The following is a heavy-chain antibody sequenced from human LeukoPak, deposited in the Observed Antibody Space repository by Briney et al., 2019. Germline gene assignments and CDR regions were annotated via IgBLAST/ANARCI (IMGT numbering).Heavy chain of an antibody. J-gene: IGHJ4*02. CDR1: GYTFTSYG. D-gene: IGHD3-3*01. Sequence: GASVKVSCKASGYTFTSYGISWVRQAPGQGLEWMGWISAYNGNTNYAQKLQGRVTMTTDTSTSTAYMELRSLRSDDTAVYYCARPTRYDFWSGYFDYFDYWGQGTLVTVSS. CDR3: ARPTRYDFWSGYFDYFDY. CDR2: ISAYNGNT. V-gene: IGHV1-18*01.